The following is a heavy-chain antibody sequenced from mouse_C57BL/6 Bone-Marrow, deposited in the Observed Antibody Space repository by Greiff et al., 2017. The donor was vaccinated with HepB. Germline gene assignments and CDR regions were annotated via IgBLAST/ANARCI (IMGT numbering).Heavy chain of an antibody. CDR2: FYPGSGSI. Sequence: QVHVKQSGAELVKPGASVKLSCKASGYTFTEYTIHWVKQRSGQGLEWIGWFYPGSGSIKYNEKFKDKATLTADKSSSTVYMELSRLTSEDSAVYFCARHGQYYGSSPAWFAYWGQGTLVTVSA. V-gene: IGHV1-62-2*01. D-gene: IGHD1-1*01. CDR1: GYTFTEYT. J-gene: IGHJ3*01. CDR3: ARHGQYYGSSPAWFAY.